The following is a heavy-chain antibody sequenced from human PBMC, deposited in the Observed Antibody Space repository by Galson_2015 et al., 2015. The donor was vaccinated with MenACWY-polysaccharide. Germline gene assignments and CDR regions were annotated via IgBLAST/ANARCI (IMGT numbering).Heavy chain of an antibody. D-gene: IGHD3-3*01. Sequence: SVKVSCKASGYTFTSYDINWVRQATGQGLEWMGWMNPNSGDTGYAQKFQGRVTMTRNTSISTAYMELSSLRSEDTAVYYCARRRVLGWLLGYYYYYGMDVWGQGTTVTVSS. CDR3: ARRRVLGWLLGYYYYYGMDV. CDR1: GYTFTSYD. CDR2: MNPNSGDT. J-gene: IGHJ6*02. V-gene: IGHV1-8*01.